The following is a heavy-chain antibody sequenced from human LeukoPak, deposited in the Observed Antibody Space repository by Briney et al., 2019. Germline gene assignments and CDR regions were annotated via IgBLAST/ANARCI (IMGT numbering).Heavy chain of an antibody. D-gene: IGHD3-16*01. CDR3: ARDPLGVLSYFDY. CDR1: GFIFSYYG. V-gene: IGHV3-33*01. J-gene: IGHJ4*02. Sequence: PGGSLRLSCAASGFIFSYYGMHWVRQAPGKGLEWVAVIWYDGSNRYYADSLKGRFTISRDNSKNTLYLQMSSLTADDTAVYYCARDPLGVLSYFDYWGQGTLVTVSS. CDR2: IWYDGSNR.